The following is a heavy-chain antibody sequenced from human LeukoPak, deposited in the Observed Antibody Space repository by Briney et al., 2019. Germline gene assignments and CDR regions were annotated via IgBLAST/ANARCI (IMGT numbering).Heavy chain of an antibody. CDR2: IHYSGST. Sequence: PSETLSLTCTVSGGSISSGTYSWAWIRQPPGKGPEWIGTIHYSGSTYYNPSLESRVTISVDSSRNQFSLKLSSVTAADTAVYYCARIRVPPYYGMDVWGQGTTVTVSS. D-gene: IGHD3-10*01. CDR1: GGSISSGTYS. V-gene: IGHV4-39*01. CDR3: ARIRVPPYYGMDV. J-gene: IGHJ6*02.